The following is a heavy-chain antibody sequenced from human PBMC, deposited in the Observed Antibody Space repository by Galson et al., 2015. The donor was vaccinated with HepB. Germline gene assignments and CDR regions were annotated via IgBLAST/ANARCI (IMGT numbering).Heavy chain of an antibody. J-gene: IGHJ4*02. CDR1: GFSLSTSGMC. CDR3: ARIPGYGDYFDY. D-gene: IGHD4-17*01. V-gene: IGHV2-70*01. Sequence: PTQTLTLTCTFSGFSLSTSGMCVSWIRRPPGKALEWLALIDWDDDKYYSTSLKTRLTISKDTSKNQVVLTMTNMDPVDTATYYCARIPGYGDYFDYWGQGTLVTVSS. CDR2: IDWDDDK.